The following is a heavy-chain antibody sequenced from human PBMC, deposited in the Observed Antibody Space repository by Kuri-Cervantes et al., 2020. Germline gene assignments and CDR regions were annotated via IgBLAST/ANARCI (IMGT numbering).Heavy chain of an antibody. CDR1: GGSFSGYY. Sequence: GSLRLSCAVYGGSFSGYYWSWIRQPPGKGLEWIGEIHHSGSTYYNPSLKSRITMSVDTSKNQFYLKLSSVTAADTAVYYCAREGQVVPAAQSPNYYYYGMDVWGQGTTVTVSS. V-gene: IGHV4-34*10. D-gene: IGHD2-2*01. CDR2: IHHSGST. J-gene: IGHJ6*02. CDR3: AREGQVVPAAQSPNYYYYGMDV.